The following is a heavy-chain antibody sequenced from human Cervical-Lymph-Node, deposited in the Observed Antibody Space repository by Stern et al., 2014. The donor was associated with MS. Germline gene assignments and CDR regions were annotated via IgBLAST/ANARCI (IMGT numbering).Heavy chain of an antibody. Sequence: QDQLGQSGAEVEKPGASVKVSCKASGYTFTSYDFNWVRLATGQGLEWMGWMNPNSGNTGYAQKFQGRVTMTRNNSISTAYMELSSLRSEDTAVYYCARGRKYVWRDSGAFDIWGQGTMVTVSS. V-gene: IGHV1-8*01. CDR3: ARGRKYVWRDSGAFDI. CDR1: GYTFTSYD. J-gene: IGHJ3*02. D-gene: IGHD3-16*01. CDR2: MNPNSGNT.